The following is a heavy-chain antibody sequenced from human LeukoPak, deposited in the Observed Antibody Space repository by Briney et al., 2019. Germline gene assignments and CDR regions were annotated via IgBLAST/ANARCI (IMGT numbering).Heavy chain of an antibody. CDR3: FREPDAPVYYYMDV. CDR1: GFSLSTSGVG. Sequence: SGPTLVNPTQTLTLTCTFSGFSLSTSGVGVGWIRQPPGKALEWLALIYWNDDKRYSPSLKSRLTITKDTSKNQVVLTMTNMDPVDTATYYCFREPDAPVYYYMDVWGKGTTVTVSS. J-gene: IGHJ6*03. V-gene: IGHV2-5*01. CDR2: IYWNDDK. D-gene: IGHD1-14*01.